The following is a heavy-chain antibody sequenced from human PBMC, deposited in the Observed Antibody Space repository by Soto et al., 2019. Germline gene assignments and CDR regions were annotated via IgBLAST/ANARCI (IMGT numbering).Heavy chain of an antibody. CDR2: IYYSGST. CDR1: GGSISSSNYF. J-gene: IGHJ4*02. V-gene: IGHV4-39*01. D-gene: IGHD6-19*01. CDR3: GRHWRDSGHPRFLDY. Sequence: SETLSLSCTVSGGSISSSNYFWGWVRQPPGQGLEYIGSIYYSGSTYYNPSLRSRVTISVDTSNNQFSLKLSSVTAADTAVYYCGRHWRDSGHPRFLDYWGQGTPVTVSS.